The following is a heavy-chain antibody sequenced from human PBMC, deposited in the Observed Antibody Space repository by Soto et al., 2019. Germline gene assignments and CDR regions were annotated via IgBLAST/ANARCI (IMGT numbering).Heavy chain of an antibody. V-gene: IGHV1-58*01. J-gene: IGHJ6*04. CDR3: AEFSNSYYYYYYFGKDV. Sequence: SVKVSCKASGFTFTSSAVQWVRQARGQRLEWIGWIVVGSGNTNYAQKFQERVTITRDMSTSTAYMELSSLRSEDTAVYYCAEFSNSYYYYYYFGKDVWGKGTTVTVS. CDR1: GFTFTSSA. CDR2: IVVGSGNT. D-gene: IGHD4-4*01.